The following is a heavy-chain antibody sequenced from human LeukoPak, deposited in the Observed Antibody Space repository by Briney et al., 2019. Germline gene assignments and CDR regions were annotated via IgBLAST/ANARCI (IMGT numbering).Heavy chain of an antibody. CDR1: GGSIISTSYS. CDR3: AREAVAALDY. D-gene: IGHD6-19*01. V-gene: IGHV4-39*07. J-gene: IGHJ4*02. Sequence: PSETLCLTCTVSGGSIISTSYSWGWIRQPPVKGVEWIGSIYYNGNTYYNPSLKRRVIISVDTSKNQFSLKLSSVTAADTAMYYCAREAVAALDYWGQGTLVTVSS. CDR2: IYYNGNT.